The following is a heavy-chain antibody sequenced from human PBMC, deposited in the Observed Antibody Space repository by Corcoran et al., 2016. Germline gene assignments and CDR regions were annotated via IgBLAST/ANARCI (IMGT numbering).Heavy chain of an antibody. CDR1: GYTFTSYY. V-gene: IGHV1-46*01. CDR3: ASGLLEMATFDY. J-gene: IGHJ4*02. CDR2: INPSGGST. D-gene: IGHD5-12*01. Sequence: QVQLVQSGAEVKKPGASVKVSCKASGYTFTSYYMHWVRQAPGQGLEWMGIINPSGGSTSYAQKFQGRVTMTRDTSTSTVYMELRSLRSEDTAGYYFASGLLEMATFDYWGQGTLVTVSS.